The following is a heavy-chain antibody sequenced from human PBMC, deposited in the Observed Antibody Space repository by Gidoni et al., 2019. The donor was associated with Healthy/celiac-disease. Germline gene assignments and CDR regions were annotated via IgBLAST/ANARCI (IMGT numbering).Heavy chain of an antibody. CDR2: ISSSSSYI. J-gene: IGHJ4*02. Sequence: EVQLVESGGGLAKPGGPLSLSGAASGFTFSSYSMNWVRQAPGKGLEWVSSISSSSSYIYYADSVKGRFTISRDNAKNSLYLQMNSLRAEDTAVYYCARDPNQLLLVYFDYWGQGTLVTVSS. D-gene: IGHD2-2*01. V-gene: IGHV3-21*01. CDR1: GFTFSSYS. CDR3: ARDPNQLLLVYFDY.